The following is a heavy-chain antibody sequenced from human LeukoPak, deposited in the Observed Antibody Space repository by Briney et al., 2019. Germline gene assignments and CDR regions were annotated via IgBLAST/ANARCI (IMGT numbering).Heavy chain of an antibody. J-gene: IGHJ4*02. CDR3: ARDPRGPTEYDSSGRDSFDY. CDR1: GFTFSNYW. D-gene: IGHD3-22*01. V-gene: IGHV3-74*01. CDR2: INSNESST. Sequence: GGSLRLSCAASGFTFSNYWMHWVRQAPGKGLVWVSRINSNESSTSYADSVKGRFTISRDNAKNTLFLQMNSLRAEDTAVYYCARDPRGPTEYDSSGRDSFDYWGQGTLVTISS.